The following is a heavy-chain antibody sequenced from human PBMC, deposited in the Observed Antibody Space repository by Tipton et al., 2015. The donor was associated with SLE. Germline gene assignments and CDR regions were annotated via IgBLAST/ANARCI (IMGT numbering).Heavy chain of an antibody. Sequence: QLVQSGAEVKKPGASVKVSCKASGYTLTSYDINWVRQATGQGLEWMGWMNPNSGNTGYAQKFQGRVTMTTDTSTSTAYMELRSLRSDDTAVYYCARGTVATIGGYWGQGTLVTVSS. V-gene: IGHV1-8*02. CDR2: MNPNSGNT. CDR3: ARGTVATIGGY. J-gene: IGHJ4*02. D-gene: IGHD5-12*01. CDR1: GYTLTSYD.